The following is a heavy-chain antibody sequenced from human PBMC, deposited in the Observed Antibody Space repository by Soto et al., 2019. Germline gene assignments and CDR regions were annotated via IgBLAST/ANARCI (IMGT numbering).Heavy chain of an antibody. J-gene: IGHJ6*03. CDR1: GGSITSGGSY. Sequence: QVQLRESGPGLVKPSETLSLTCAVSGGSITSGGSYWSWVRQHPGKGLEGIGHVYYSWRAYYHPSLKSRVAIFVDTSKNHLSLRVNYVTAADTAVYYCAMSFPGGTIYYMDVWGEGTTITVSS. CDR2: VYYSWRA. CDR3: AMSFPGGTIYYMDV. V-gene: IGHV4-31*11. D-gene: IGHD1-26*01.